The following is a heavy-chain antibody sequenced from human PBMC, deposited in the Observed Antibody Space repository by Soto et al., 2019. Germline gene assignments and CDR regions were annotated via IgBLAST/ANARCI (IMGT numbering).Heavy chain of an antibody. D-gene: IGHD5-12*01. V-gene: IGHV4-31*03. CDR3: ARVVIGVATIPLGYFDY. CDR1: GGSISSGGYY. Sequence: SETLSLTCTVSGGSISSGGYYWSWIRQHPGKGLEWIGYIYYSGSTYYNPSLKSRVTISVDTSKNQFSLKLSSVTAADTAVYYCARVVIGVATIPLGYFDYWGQGTLVTVSS. J-gene: IGHJ4*02. CDR2: IYYSGST.